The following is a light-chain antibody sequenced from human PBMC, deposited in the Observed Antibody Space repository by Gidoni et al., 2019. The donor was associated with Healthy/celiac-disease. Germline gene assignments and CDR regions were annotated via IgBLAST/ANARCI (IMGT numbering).Light chain of an antibody. J-gene: IGKJ5*01. V-gene: IGKV2D-29*02. CDR2: GVS. CDR1: QSLLHSDAKTS. Sequence: DIVMTQTPLSLSVTPGQPASISCKSSQSLLHSDAKTSLSWYLQKPGQSPQLLIYGVSNRFSGVPDRISGSGSGTDFTLKISRVEAEDVGVYYCMQTTQVPITFXXXTRLEIK. CDR3: MQTTQVPIT.